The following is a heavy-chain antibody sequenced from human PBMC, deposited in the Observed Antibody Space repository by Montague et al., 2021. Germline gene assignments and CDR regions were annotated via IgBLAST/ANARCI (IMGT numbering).Heavy chain of an antibody. J-gene: IGHJ4*02. CDR1: GFTFSSRA. CDR2: ISGKSNNT. Sequence: SLRLSCAASGFTFSSRAMSWVRQAPGKGLERVSSISGKSNNTYYIDSLKGRFTISRDNSKNTLFLQMNSLRAEDTAVYYCAKSLYASGGWGYYFDLWGQGTLVTVAS. CDR3: AKSLYASGGWGYYFDL. V-gene: IGHV3-23*01. D-gene: IGHD2/OR15-2a*01.